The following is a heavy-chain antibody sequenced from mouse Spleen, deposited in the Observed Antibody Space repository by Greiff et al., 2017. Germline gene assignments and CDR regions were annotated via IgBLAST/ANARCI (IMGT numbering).Heavy chain of an antibody. D-gene: IGHD1-1*01. CDR3: ARALYYYGSSLYFDY. J-gene: IGHJ2*01. CDR2: INYDGSST. V-gene: IGHV5-16*01. Sequence: DVKLVESEGGLVQPGSSMKLSCTASGFTFSDYYMAWVRQVPEKGLEWVANINYDGSSTYYLDSLKSRFIISRDNAKNILYLQMCSLKSEDTATYYCARALYYYGSSLYFDYWGQGTTLTVSS. CDR1: GFTFSDYY.